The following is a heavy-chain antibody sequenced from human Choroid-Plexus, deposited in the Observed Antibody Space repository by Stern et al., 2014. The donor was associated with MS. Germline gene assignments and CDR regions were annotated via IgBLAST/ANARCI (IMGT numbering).Heavy chain of an antibody. Sequence: VQLVESGGGVAQPGRPLILSCAASGFTFSNFGMHWVRQAPGKGLEWVALISYDGSAKYYAYSVKGRFTIFRDNSKNHLYMHMNSLRAEDTAVYYCAKDRQWSTYFFDYWGQGSLVTVSS. V-gene: IGHV3-30*18. D-gene: IGHD2-15*01. CDR3: AKDRQWSTYFFDY. CDR1: GFTFSNFG. J-gene: IGHJ4*02. CDR2: ISYDGSAK.